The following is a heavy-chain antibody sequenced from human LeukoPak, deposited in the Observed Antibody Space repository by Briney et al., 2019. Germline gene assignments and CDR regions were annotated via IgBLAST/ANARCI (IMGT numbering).Heavy chain of an antibody. Sequence: GGSLRLSCAASGFTVSSNYMSWVRQAPGKGLEWVSVIYSGGSTYYADSVKGRFTISRDNSKNTLYLQMNSLRAEDTAVYYCAREQQLLYYFDYWGQGTLVTVSS. J-gene: IGHJ4*02. CDR2: IYSGGST. CDR3: AREQQLLYYFDY. D-gene: IGHD6-13*01. CDR1: GFTVSSNY. V-gene: IGHV3-66*01.